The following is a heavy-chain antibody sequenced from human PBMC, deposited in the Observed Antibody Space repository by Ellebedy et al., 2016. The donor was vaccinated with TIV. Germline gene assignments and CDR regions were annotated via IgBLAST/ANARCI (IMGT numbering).Heavy chain of an antibody. J-gene: IGHJ4*02. CDR2: IYYSGST. CDR3: ARVANGRFDY. Sequence: SETLSLTCTVSGGSISSYYWSWIRQPPGKGLEWIGCIYYSGSTNYNPSLKSRVTISVDTSKNQFSLKLSSVTAADTAVYYCARVANGRFDYWGQGTLVTVSS. CDR1: GGSISSYY. V-gene: IGHV4-59*01.